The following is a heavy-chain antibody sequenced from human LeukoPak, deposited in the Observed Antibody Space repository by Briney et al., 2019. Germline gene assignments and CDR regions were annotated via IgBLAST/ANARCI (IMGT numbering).Heavy chain of an antibody. CDR2: IYHSGST. D-gene: IGHD5-18*01. CDR1: GYSISSGYY. J-gene: IGHJ5*02. Sequence: SETLSLTCAVSGYSISSGYYWGWIWQPPGKGLGWIGSIYHSGSTYYNPSPKSRVTISVDTSKNQFSLKLSSVTAADTAVYYCARPGYSYGYRNWFDPWGQGTLVTVSS. CDR3: ARPGYSYGYRNWFDP. V-gene: IGHV4-38-2*01.